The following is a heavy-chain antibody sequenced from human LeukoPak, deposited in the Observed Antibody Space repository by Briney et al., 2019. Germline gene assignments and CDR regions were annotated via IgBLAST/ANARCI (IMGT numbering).Heavy chain of an antibody. CDR3: ARRIRNGFDAFDI. CDR1: GGSISSNNYY. J-gene: IGHJ3*02. Sequence: SETLSLTCSVSGGSISSNNYYWGWIRQPPGKGLEWIGSIYYSGSTYYNPSLKSRVTISVDTSKNQFFLKLSSVTAADTAVYYCARRIRNGFDAFDIWGQGTMVTVSS. V-gene: IGHV4-39*01. CDR2: IYYSGST.